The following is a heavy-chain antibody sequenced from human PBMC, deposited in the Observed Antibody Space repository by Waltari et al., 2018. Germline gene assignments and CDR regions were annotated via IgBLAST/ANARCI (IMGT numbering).Heavy chain of an antibody. V-gene: IGHV3-7*01. CDR3: AKSRGFEY. Sequence: EVQLGGFGGGLVQPGGSLRLSFWAPGFTFSRYWMSWVRQIPGKGLEWVANINYDGSQKYYVDSVKGRFTIFRDNAKNSVYLQMNSLRVEDTAVYYCAKSRGFEYWGQGTLITVSS. CDR2: INYDGSQK. CDR1: GFTFSRYW. J-gene: IGHJ4*02. D-gene: IGHD2-2*01.